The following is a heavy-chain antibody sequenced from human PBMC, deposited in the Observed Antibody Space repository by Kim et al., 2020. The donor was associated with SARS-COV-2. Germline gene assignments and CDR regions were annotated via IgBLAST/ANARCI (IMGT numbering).Heavy chain of an antibody. D-gene: IGHD3-9*01. V-gene: IGHV4-34*01. J-gene: IGHJ4*02. CDR3: ARVGTRNYDILTGYYRVGKYYFDY. Sequence: SETLSLTCAVYGGSFSGYYWSWIRQPPGKGLEWIGEINHSGSTNYNPSLKSRVTISVDTSKNQFSLKLSSVTAADTAVYYCARVGTRNYDILTGYYRVGKYYFDYWGQGTLVTVSS. CDR1: GGSFSGYY. CDR2: INHSGST.